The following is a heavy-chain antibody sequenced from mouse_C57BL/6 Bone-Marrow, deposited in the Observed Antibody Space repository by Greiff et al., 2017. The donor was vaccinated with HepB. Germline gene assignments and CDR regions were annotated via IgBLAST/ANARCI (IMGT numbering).Heavy chain of an antibody. Sequence: EVKLMESGPELVKPGASVKISCKASGYSFTGYFMNWVKQSHGKSLEWIGRINPYNGDTFYNQKFKGKATLTVDKSSSTAHMELLSLTSEDFAVYYCARDRDGYYGPFAYWGQGTLVTVSA. CDR3: ARDRDGYYGPFAY. V-gene: IGHV1-37*01. CDR1: GYSFTGYF. J-gene: IGHJ3*01. CDR2: INPYNGDT. D-gene: IGHD2-3*01.